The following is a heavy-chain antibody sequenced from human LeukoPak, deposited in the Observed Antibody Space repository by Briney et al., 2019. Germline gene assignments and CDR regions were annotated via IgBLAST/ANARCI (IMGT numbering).Heavy chain of an antibody. CDR3: ARESRGSGSYYNGGFDY. CDR2: IYYSGST. CDR1: GGSISSYY. D-gene: IGHD3-10*01. V-gene: IGHV4-59*01. J-gene: IGHJ4*02. Sequence: PSETLSLTCTVSGGSISSYYWSWIRQPPGKGLEWIGYIYYSGSTNYNPSLKSRVTISVDTSKNQFSLKLSSVTAADTAVYYCARESRGSGSYYNGGFDYWGQRTLVTVSS.